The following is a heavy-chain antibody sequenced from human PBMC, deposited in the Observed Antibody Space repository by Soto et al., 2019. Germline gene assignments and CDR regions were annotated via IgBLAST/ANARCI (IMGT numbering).Heavy chain of an antibody. J-gene: IGHJ5*02. CDR2: ISWNSGDV. CDR3: AKAPNVVTHWFDP. V-gene: IGHV3-9*01. D-gene: IGHD3-22*01. Sequence: EVQLVESGGGLVQPGRSLRLSCAASGFMFDAFAMHWVRQAPGKGLEWVSGISWNSGDVAYADSVKGRFTISRDNAKHAVYLHLNGLRPEDTALYYCAKAPNVVTHWFDPWGQGTLVTVSS. CDR1: GFMFDAFA.